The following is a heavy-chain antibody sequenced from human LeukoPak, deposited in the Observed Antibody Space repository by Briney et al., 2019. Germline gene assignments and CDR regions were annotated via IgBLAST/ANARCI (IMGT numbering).Heavy chain of an antibody. CDR1: GYSFTSYW. Sequence: GESLKISCKGSGYSFTSYWIGWVRQMPGKGLEWMGIIYPGDSETRYSPSFQGQVIISADKSISTAYLQWSSLKASDTAMYYCARVHYDLGSPPYGMDVWGQGTTVTVSS. CDR3: ARVHYDLGSPPYGMDV. CDR2: IYPGDSET. V-gene: IGHV5-51*01. J-gene: IGHJ6*02. D-gene: IGHD3-3*01.